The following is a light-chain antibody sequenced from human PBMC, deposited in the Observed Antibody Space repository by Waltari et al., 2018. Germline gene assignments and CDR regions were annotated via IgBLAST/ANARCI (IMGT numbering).Light chain of an antibody. J-gene: IGKJ1*01. Sequence: EIVLTQSPGTLSLSPGERATLACRASQSVGRTLAWYQQKPGQAPRLLIYAAYNRATGSPDRFSGSGSGTDFRLTISRLEPEDFAVYYCQHYVRLPATFGQGTKVAIK. V-gene: IGKV3-20*01. CDR2: AAY. CDR3: QHYVRLPAT. CDR1: QSVGRT.